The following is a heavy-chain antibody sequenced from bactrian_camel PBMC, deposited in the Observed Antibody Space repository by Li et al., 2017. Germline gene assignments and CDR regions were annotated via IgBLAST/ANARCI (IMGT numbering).Heavy chain of an antibody. Sequence: DVQLVESGGDSVQPGGSLRLSCTASGFTFSNYYMYWARQAPGKGLEWVSGISSSGASTTYPDSVKGRFTASKDNAKNIMYLQMNSLQPDDTAVYSCAADPDLVAPLAADYWGQGTQVTVS. V-gene: IGHV3S40*01. CDR3: AADPDLVAPLAADY. J-gene: IGHJ4*01. CDR1: GFTFSNYY. D-gene: IGHD7*01. CDR2: ISSSGAST.